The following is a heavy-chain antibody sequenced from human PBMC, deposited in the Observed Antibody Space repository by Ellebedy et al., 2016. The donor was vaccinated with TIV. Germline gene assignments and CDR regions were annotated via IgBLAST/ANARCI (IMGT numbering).Heavy chain of an antibody. CDR3: ARDSGGYPDY. CDR1: GLTFSSYG. D-gene: IGHD5-12*01. J-gene: IGHJ4*02. V-gene: IGHV3-33*01. CDR2: IWYDGSNK. Sequence: GESLKISXAASGLTFSSYGMHWVRQAPGKGLEWVAVIWYDGSNKYYADSVKGRFTISRDNSKNTLYLQMNSLRAEDTAVYYCARDSGGYPDYWGQGTLVTVSS.